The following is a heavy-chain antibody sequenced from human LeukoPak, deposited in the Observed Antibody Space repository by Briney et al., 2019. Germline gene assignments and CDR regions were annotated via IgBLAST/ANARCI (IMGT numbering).Heavy chain of an antibody. V-gene: IGHV1-8*01. J-gene: IGHJ4*02. Sequence: ASVKVSCKASGYTFTRYDINWVRQATGQGLEWMGWMNPNSGNTGYAQKFQGRVTMTRNTSISTAYMELSSLRSEDTAVYYRARGLWELLGELDYWGQGTLATVSS. D-gene: IGHD1-26*01. CDR1: GYTFTRYD. CDR3: ARGLWELLGELDY. CDR2: MNPNSGNT.